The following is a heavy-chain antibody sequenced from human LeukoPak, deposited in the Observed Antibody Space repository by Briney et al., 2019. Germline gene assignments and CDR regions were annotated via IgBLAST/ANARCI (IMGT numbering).Heavy chain of an antibody. V-gene: IGHV4-4*07. D-gene: IGHD3-22*01. CDR2: IYTSGST. CDR1: GGSISSYY. CDR3: ARVGDSSGYYPSYYFDY. Sequence: SETLSLTCTVSGGSISSYYWSWIRQPAGPGLEWIWRIYTSGSTNSNTSLKPRVTMSVDTSKNQCSLKLSSVTAADTAVYYCARVGDSSGYYPSYYFDYWGQGTLVTVSS. J-gene: IGHJ4*02.